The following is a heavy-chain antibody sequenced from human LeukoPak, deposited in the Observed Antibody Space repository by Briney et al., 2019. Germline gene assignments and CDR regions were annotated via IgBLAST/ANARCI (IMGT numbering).Heavy chain of an antibody. CDR1: GFTFSTYA. CDR2: IGGSDGRP. CDR3: AKDSSSYDWGYMDV. D-gene: IGHD3-22*01. Sequence: PGGSLRLSCAASGFTFSTYAMSWVRQAPGKGLEWVSLIGGSDGRPRYADSVKGRFTISRDNSKNTLYLEMNSLRAEDTAVYYCAKDSSSYDWGYMDVWGKGTTVTISS. V-gene: IGHV3-23*01. J-gene: IGHJ6*03.